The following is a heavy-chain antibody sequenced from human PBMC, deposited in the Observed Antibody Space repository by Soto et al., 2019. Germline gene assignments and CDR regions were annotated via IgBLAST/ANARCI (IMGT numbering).Heavy chain of an antibody. CDR3: ARGPHRSGWYPGWFDP. D-gene: IGHD6-19*01. CDR1: GGSLSGYY. CDR2: INHSGST. V-gene: IGHV4-34*01. J-gene: IGHJ5*02. Sequence: QVQLQQWGAGLLKPSETLSLTCAVYGGSLSGYYWSWIRQPPGKGLEWIGEINHSGSTNYNPSLKSRVTISVDTSKNQFSLKLSSVTAADTAVYYCARGPHRSGWYPGWFDPWGQGTLVTVSS.